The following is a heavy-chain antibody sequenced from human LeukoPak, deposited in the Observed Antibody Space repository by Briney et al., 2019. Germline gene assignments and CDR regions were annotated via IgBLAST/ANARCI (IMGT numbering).Heavy chain of an antibody. CDR3: ARLGVVRLAVGTELDP. CDR2: ISRSGSTI. D-gene: IGHD1-1*01. CDR1: GFTFSDYY. J-gene: IGHJ5*02. V-gene: IGHV3-11*04. Sequence: GGSLRLSCAASGFTFSDYYMSWIRQAPGKGLEWVSHISRSGSTIKYADSVKGRFTISRDNAKNSLYLQMSSLRAEDTAVYYCARLGVVRLAVGTELDPWGQGTLVTVSS.